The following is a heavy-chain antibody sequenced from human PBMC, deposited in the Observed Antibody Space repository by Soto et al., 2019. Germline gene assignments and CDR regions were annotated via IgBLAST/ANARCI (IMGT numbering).Heavy chain of an antibody. CDR3: ARRGPLYATTYWFFEL. J-gene: IGHJ2*01. V-gene: IGHV4-59*01. D-gene: IGHD2-8*01. CDR2: VYSSGGT. Sequence: WTWIRQPPGKGLEWIGYVYSSGGTNYNPSLKSRVILSVDTSKNQFSLKMKYVTAADTAVYYCARRGPLYATTYWFFELWGRGTLVTFSS.